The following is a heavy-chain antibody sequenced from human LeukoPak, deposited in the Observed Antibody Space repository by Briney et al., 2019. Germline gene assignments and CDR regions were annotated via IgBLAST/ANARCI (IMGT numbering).Heavy chain of an antibody. D-gene: IGHD6-13*01. CDR3: ARDYWVAAAGTTVWFDP. V-gene: IGHV4-59*01. Sequence: SETLSLTCTVSGGSISSYYWSWLRHPPGKGLEWMGYIYYSGSTNYNPSLKSRVTISVDTSKNQFSLKLSSVTAADTAVYYCARDYWVAAAGTTVWFDPWGQGTLVTVSS. J-gene: IGHJ5*02. CDR1: GGSISSYY. CDR2: IYYSGST.